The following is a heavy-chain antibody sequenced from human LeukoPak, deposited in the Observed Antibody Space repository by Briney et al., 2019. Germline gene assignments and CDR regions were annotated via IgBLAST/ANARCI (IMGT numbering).Heavy chain of an antibody. CDR1: GFTFSNSA. V-gene: IGHV3-23*01. D-gene: IGHD3-10*01. Sequence: PGGSLRLSCAASGFTFSNSAMSWVRQAPGKGLEWVSAVTGSGGSTYYADSVKGRFTISRDNSKNTPYLQMNSLRAEDTAVYYCARETLTYFYDSGSRHWGQGTLVTVSS. CDR2: VTGSGGST. CDR3: ARETLTYFYDSGSRH. J-gene: IGHJ4*02.